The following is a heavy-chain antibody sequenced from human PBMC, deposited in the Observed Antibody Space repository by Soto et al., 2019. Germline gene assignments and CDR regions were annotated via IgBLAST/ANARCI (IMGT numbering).Heavy chain of an antibody. V-gene: IGHV4-34*02. Sequence: QVQLQQWGAELLKPSETLSLTCAVYGGSFSGYYWSWIRQPPVKGLEWIGEINHSGGTNYNPSLKSRVSISVDTSKNQLSLMLSSVTAADTAVFYCGRLRWEQPWVFDYWGQGTMVTVSS. CDR2: INHSGGT. J-gene: IGHJ4*02. D-gene: IGHD1-26*01. CDR1: GGSFSGYY. CDR3: GRLRWEQPWVFDY.